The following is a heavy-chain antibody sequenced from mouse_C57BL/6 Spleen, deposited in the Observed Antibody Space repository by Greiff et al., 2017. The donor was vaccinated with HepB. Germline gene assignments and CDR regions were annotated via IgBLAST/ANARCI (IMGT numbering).Heavy chain of an antibody. CDR1: GYTFTSYW. D-gene: IGHD2-1*01. Sequence: QVQLQQSGAELVMPGASVKLSCKASGYTFTSYWMHWVKQRPGQGLEWIGEIDPSDSYTNYYQKFKGKSTLTVDKSSSTAYMQLSSLTSEDSAVYYCASSVYYGNAWFAYWGQGTLVTVSA. V-gene: IGHV1-69*01. CDR3: ASSVYYGNAWFAY. J-gene: IGHJ3*01. CDR2: IDPSDSYT.